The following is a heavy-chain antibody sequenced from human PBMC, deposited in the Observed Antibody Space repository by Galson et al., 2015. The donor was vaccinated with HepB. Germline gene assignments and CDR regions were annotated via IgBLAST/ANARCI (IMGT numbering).Heavy chain of an antibody. D-gene: IGHD3-10*01. J-gene: IGHJ5*02. V-gene: IGHV4-61*01. CDR1: GGSISSGSYH. Sequence: LSLTCTVSGGSISSGSYHWNWVRQPPGEGLEWIGQMVHSGSASYNPSLKSRVAISADTSKNQFSLMLTSVTAADTAVYYCVGLLAGSSGRGAWGQGTLVTVSS. CDR3: VGLLAGSSGRGA. CDR2: MVHSGSA.